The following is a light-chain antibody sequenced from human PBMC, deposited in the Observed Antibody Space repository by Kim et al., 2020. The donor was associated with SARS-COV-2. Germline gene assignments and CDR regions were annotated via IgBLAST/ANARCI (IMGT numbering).Light chain of an antibody. J-gene: IGLJ3*02. Sequence: NFMLTQPHSVSESPGETVTISCTRSSGSIASNYVQWYQQRPGSAPTTVIYEDNQRPSGVPDRFSGSIDSSSNSASLTISGLKTEDEADYYCQSYDSSNLVFGGGTQLTVL. CDR1: SGSIASNY. CDR3: QSYDSSNLV. CDR2: EDN. V-gene: IGLV6-57*04.